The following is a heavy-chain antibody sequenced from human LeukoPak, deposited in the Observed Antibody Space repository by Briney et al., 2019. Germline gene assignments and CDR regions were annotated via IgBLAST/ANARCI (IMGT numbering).Heavy chain of an antibody. CDR1: DYTFNTYG. Sequence: ASVKVSCKPSDYTFNTYGINWVRQAPGKGLEWMGWISARNGDTVYAQKFQGRLTLTTDTSTSTAYMELRSLSSDDTAIYYCARGEETTVITPFIYWGQGTLVTVSS. V-gene: IGHV1-18*01. CDR3: ARGEETTVITPFIY. D-gene: IGHD4-23*01. J-gene: IGHJ4*02. CDR2: ISARNGDT.